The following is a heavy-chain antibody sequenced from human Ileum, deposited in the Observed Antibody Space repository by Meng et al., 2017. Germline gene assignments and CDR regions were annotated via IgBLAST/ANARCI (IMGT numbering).Heavy chain of an antibody. V-gene: IGHV4-59*01. CDR3: ASYRGYYDSSGYYYFDY. J-gene: IGHJ4*02. Sequence: SETQSLTSTVSGGSISSYYWSWIRQPPGKGLEWIGYIYYSGSTNYNPSLKSRVTISVDTSKNQFSLKLSSVTAADTAVYYCASYRGYYDSSGYYYFDYWGQGTLVTVSS. CDR1: GGSISSYY. D-gene: IGHD3-22*01. CDR2: IYYSGST.